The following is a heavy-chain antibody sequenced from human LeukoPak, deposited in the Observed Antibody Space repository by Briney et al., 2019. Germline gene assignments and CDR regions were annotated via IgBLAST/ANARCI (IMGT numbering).Heavy chain of an antibody. Sequence: SETLSLTCTVSGGSISSGGYYWSWIRQHPVKGLEWIGYIYYSGSTYYNPSLKSRVTISVDTSKNQFSLKLSSVTAADTAVYYCATTRSGYYPTVGYWGQGTLVTVSS. J-gene: IGHJ4*02. V-gene: IGHV4-31*03. CDR1: GGSISSGGYY. D-gene: IGHD3-22*01. CDR3: ATTRSGYYPTVGY. CDR2: IYYSGST.